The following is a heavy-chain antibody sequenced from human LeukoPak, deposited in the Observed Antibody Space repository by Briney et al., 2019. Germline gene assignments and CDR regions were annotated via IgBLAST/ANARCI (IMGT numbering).Heavy chain of an antibody. CDR1: GFTFSIYT. J-gene: IGHJ4*02. V-gene: IGHV3-53*01. Sequence: PGGSLRLSCAASGFTFSIYTMNWVRQAPGKGLEWVSLIYSGGNTYYADSVKGRFTISRDNSKNTLYLQMNSLRAEDTAVYYCTSGYYDSSGYYRYSFDYWGQGTLVTVSS. CDR3: TSGYYDSSGYYRYSFDY. D-gene: IGHD3-22*01. CDR2: IYSGGNT.